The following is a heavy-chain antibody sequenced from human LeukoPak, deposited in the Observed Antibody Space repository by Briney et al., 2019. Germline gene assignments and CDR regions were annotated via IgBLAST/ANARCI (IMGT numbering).Heavy chain of an antibody. CDR2: IYNSGST. Sequence: PSETLSLTCTVSGGSISSYYWNWIRQPPGKGLEWIGYIYNSGSTSYNPSLKSRVLISVDSSKNQFSLKLTSVTAADTAVYYCARAGGVSPYDTSAYPAAFDIWGQGTMVTVSS. J-gene: IGHJ3*02. CDR3: ARAGGVSPYDTSAYPAAFDI. D-gene: IGHD3-22*01. V-gene: IGHV4-59*01. CDR1: GGSISSYY.